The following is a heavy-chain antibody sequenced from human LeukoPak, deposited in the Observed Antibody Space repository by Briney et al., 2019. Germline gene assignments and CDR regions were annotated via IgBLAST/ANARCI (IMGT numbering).Heavy chain of an antibody. CDR3: ARGRDLWFGELFGSPTLYYFDY. J-gene: IGHJ4*02. CDR2: IIPIFGTA. V-gene: IGHV1-69*01. D-gene: IGHD3-10*01. CDR1: GGTFSSYA. Sequence: GASVKVSCTASGGTFSSYAISWVRQAPGQGLEWMGGIIPIFGTANYAQKFQGRVTITADESTSTAYMELSSLRSEDTAVYYCARGRDLWFGELFGSPTLYYFDYWGQGTLVTVSS.